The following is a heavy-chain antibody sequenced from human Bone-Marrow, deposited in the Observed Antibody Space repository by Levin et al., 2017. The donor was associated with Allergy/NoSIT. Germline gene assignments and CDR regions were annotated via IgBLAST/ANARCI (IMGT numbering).Heavy chain of an antibody. D-gene: IGHD2-2*01. V-gene: IGHV3-53*01. CDR2: IYSGGST. J-gene: IGHJ3*02. CDR3: ARGEGVIPAAGGAFDI. Sequence: GGSLRLSCAASGFTVSSNYMNWARQAPGKGLEWVSVIYSGGSTYYADSVKGRFTISRDNSKNTLYLQMNSLRAEDTAVYYWARGEGVIPAAGGAFDIWGQGTMVTVSS. CDR1: GFTVSSNY.